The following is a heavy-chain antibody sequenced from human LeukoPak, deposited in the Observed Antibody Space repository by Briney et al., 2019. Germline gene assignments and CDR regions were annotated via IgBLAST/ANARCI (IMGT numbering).Heavy chain of an antibody. D-gene: IGHD2-2*01. V-gene: IGHV3-11*01. Sequence: GGSLRLSCAASGFTFSDYYMSWIRQAPGKGLEWVSYISSSGSTIYYADSVKGRFTISRDNAKNSLYLQMNSLRAGDTAVYYCARDDLIYCSSTSCYQGYYYYYGMDVWGQGTTVTVSS. CDR3: ARDDLIYCSSTSCYQGYYYYYGMDV. CDR2: ISSSGSTI. J-gene: IGHJ6*02. CDR1: GFTFSDYY.